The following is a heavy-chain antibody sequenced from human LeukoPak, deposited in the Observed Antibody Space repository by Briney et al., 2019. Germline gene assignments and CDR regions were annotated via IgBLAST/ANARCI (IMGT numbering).Heavy chain of an antibody. D-gene: IGHD2-15*01. CDR2: ISSSSSTI. CDR1: GFTFSSYS. CDR3: ARVRSHTN. Sequence: PGGSLRLSCAASGFTFSSYSMNWVRQAPGKGLEWVSYISSSSSTIYYADSVKGRFTISRDNAKNSLYLQMHSLRAQDTAVYYCARVRSHTNWGQGTLVTVSS. V-gene: IGHV3-48*01. J-gene: IGHJ4*02.